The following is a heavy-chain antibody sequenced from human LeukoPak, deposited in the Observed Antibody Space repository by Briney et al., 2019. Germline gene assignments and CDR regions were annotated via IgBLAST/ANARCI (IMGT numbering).Heavy chain of an antibody. CDR1: GGSFSGYY. J-gene: IGHJ6*02. V-gene: IGHV4-34*01. CDR2: INHSGST. Sequence: SETLSLTCAVYGGSFSGYYWSWIRQPPGKGLEWIGEINHSGSTNYNPSLKGRVTISVDTSKNQFSLKLSSVTAADTAVYYCARGNYGMDVWGQGTRSPSP. CDR3: ARGNYGMDV.